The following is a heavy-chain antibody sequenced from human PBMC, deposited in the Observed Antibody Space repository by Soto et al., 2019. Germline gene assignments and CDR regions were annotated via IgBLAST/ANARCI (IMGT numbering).Heavy chain of an antibody. CDR1: GFTFSDHY. D-gene: IGHD5-12*01. CDR2: TRNKANSYTT. J-gene: IGHJ6*02. CDR3: AREWRTTIYYYGMDV. V-gene: IGHV3-72*01. Sequence: EVQLVESGGGLVQPGGSLRLSCVASGFTFSDHYMDWVRQAPGKGLEWVGRTRNKANSYTTEYAASVKGRFTISRDDSKNSLYLQMNSLKTEDTAVYYCAREWRTTIYYYGMDVWGQGTTVTVSS.